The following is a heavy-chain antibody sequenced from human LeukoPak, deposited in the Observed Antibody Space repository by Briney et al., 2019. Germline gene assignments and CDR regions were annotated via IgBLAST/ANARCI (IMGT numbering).Heavy chain of an antibody. D-gene: IGHD3-22*01. CDR2: INPNSGGT. CDR3: AAYDSSGYYYARGSLDY. Sequence: GASVKVSCKASGYTFTGYYMRWVRQAPGQGLEWMGRINPNSGGTNYAQKFQGRVTMTRDTSISTAYMELSRLRSDDTAVYYCAAYDSSGYYYARGSLDYWGQGTLVTVSS. CDR1: GYTFTGYY. J-gene: IGHJ4*02. V-gene: IGHV1-2*06.